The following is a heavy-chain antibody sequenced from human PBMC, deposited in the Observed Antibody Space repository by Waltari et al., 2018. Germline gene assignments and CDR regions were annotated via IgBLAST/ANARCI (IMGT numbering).Heavy chain of an antibody. J-gene: IGHJ4*02. CDR1: GGSISSYY. V-gene: IGHV4-59*01. CDR2: IYYSWST. CDR3: ARVYYGSGSYSFDY. Sequence: QVQLQESGPGLVKPSETLSLTCTVSGGSISSYYWSWFRQPPGKGLEWIGYIYYSWSTNYNPSLKSRVTISVDTSKNQCSLKLSSVTAADTAVYYCARVYYGSGSYSFDYWGQGTLVTVSS. D-gene: IGHD3-10*01.